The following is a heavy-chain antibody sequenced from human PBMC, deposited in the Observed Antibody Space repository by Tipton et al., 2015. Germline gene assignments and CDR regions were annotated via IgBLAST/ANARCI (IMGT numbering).Heavy chain of an antibody. CDR1: GFSASANY. Sequence: SLRLSCVASGFSASANYMHWVRQAPGKGLEWVAVISFDDNNQYYADSVKGRFTISRENAKNSFYLQMNSLRAGDTAVYYCAREAGFCTDGVCAFDIWGQGTMVTVSS. CDR2: ISFDDNNQ. D-gene: IGHD2-8*01. J-gene: IGHJ3*02. V-gene: IGHV3-30*07. CDR3: AREAGFCTDGVCAFDI.